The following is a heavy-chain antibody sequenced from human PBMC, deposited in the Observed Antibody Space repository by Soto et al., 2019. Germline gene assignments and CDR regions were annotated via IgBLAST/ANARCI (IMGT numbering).Heavy chain of an antibody. CDR2: IIPIFGTA. J-gene: IGHJ6*02. V-gene: IGHV1-69*13. CDR3: ARSGITGTTSSVYYYGMDV. Sequence: SVKVSCTASGGTFSSYAISWVRQAPGQGLEWMGGIIPIFGTANYAQKFQGRVTITADESTSTAYMELSSLRSEDTAVYYCARSGITGTTSSVYYYGMDVWGQGTTVTVSS. CDR1: GGTFSSYA. D-gene: IGHD1-7*01.